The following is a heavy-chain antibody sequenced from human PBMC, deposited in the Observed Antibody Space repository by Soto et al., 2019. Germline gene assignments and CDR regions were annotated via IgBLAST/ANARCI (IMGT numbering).Heavy chain of an antibody. Sequence: LSLTCTVSGGSISRSSYYWGWIRQPPGKGLEWIGSIYYSGSTYYNPSLKSRVTISVDTSKNQFSLKLSSVTAADTAVYYCARPAVRGVIITPMENYFDYWGQGTLVTVSS. CDR2: IYYSGST. V-gene: IGHV4-39*01. CDR1: GGSISRSSYY. CDR3: ARPAVRGVIITPMENYFDY. D-gene: IGHD3-10*01. J-gene: IGHJ4*02.